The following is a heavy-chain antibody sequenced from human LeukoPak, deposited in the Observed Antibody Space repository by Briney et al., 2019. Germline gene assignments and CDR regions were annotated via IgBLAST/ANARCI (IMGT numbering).Heavy chain of an antibody. CDR2: ISYDGSNK. D-gene: IGHD3-10*01. J-gene: IGHJ4*02. CDR3: AKEDKRDRYYGSGSYYNPRAFDY. Sequence: GGSLRLSCAASGFTFSSYGMHWVRQAPGKGLEWVAVISYDGSNKYYADSVKGRFTISRDNSKNTLYLQMNSLRAEDTAVYYCAKEDKRDRYYGSGSYYNPRAFDYWGQGTLVTVSS. CDR1: GFTFSSYG. V-gene: IGHV3-30*18.